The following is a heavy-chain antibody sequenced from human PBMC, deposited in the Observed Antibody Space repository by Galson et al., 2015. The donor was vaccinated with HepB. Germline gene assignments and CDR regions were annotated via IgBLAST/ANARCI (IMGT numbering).Heavy chain of an antibody. Sequence: ETLSLTCTVSGGSISSSSYYWGWIRQPPGKGLEWIGSIYYSGSTYYNPSLKSRVTISVDTSKNQFSLKLSSVTAADTAVYYCARWVWFGEFHYFDYWGQGTLVTVSS. CDR1: GGSISSSSYY. CDR3: ARWVWFGEFHYFDY. V-gene: IGHV4-39*01. D-gene: IGHD3-10*01. J-gene: IGHJ4*02. CDR2: IYYSGST.